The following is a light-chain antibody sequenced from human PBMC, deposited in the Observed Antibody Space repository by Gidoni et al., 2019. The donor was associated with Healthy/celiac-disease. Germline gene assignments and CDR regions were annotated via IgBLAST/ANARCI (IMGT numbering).Light chain of an antibody. CDR2: AAS. CDR1: QSISSY. V-gene: IGKV1-39*01. J-gene: IGKJ5*01. Sequence: DILMTQSPSSLSASVGDRATITCRASQSISSYLTWYQQKPGNAPKLLIYAASSLQSGVPSRFSGSGSGTDFTLTISSLQPEDFATYYCQQYNSTPRVTFGQGTRLEIK. CDR3: QQYNSTPRVT.